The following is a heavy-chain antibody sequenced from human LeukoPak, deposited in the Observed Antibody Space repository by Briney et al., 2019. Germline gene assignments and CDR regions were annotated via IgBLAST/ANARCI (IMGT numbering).Heavy chain of an antibody. D-gene: IGHD2-15*01. CDR2: INHSGST. CDR1: GGSISSSSYY. J-gene: IGHJ4*02. Sequence: KASETLSLTCTVSGGSISSSSYYWGWIRQPPGKGLEWIGEINHSGSTNYNPSLKSRVTISVDTSKNQFSLKLSSVTAADTAVYYCARGLPPWSDYWGQGTLVTVSS. CDR3: ARGLPPWSDY. V-gene: IGHV4-39*07.